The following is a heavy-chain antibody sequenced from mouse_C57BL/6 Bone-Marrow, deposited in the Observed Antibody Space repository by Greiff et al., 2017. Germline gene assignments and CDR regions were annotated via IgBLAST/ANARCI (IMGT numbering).Heavy chain of an antibody. CDR2: IDPSDSYT. V-gene: IGHV1-69*01. CDR3: ARELRFITTKGVFAY. D-gene: IGHD1-1*01. Sequence: QVQLQQPGAELVMPGASVKLSCKASGYTFTSYWMHWVKQRPGQGLEWIGEIDPSDSYTNYNQKFKGKSTLTVDKSSSTAYMQLSSLTSEAAAVYYCARELRFITTKGVFAYWGQGTLVTVSA. CDR1: GYTFTSYW. J-gene: IGHJ3*01.